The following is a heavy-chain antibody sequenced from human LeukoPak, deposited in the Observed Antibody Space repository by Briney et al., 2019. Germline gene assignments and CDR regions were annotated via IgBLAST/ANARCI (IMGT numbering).Heavy chain of an antibody. J-gene: IGHJ4*02. CDR2: ISGSGGST. Sequence: PGGSLRLSCAASGFTISSYAMSWVRQAPGKGLEWVSAISGSGGSTYYADSVKGRFTISRDNSKNTLYLQMNSLRAEDTAVYYCAKEGSSGYYYRDPFDYWGQGTLVTVSS. V-gene: IGHV3-23*01. D-gene: IGHD3-22*01. CDR3: AKEGSSGYYYRDPFDY. CDR1: GFTISSYA.